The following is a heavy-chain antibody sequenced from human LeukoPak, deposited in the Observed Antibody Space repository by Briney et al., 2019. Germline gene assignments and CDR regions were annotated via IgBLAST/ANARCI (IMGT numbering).Heavy chain of an antibody. V-gene: IGHV1-2*02. D-gene: IGHD2-15*01. CDR3: ARESPYCSGGSYYPGAFDI. CDR1: GYTFTGYY. J-gene: IGHJ3*02. Sequence: GASVKVSCKASGYTFTGYYMHWVRQAPGQGLEWMGWINPNSGGTNYAQKFQGRVTMTRDTSISTAYMELSRLRSDDTAVYYCARESPYCSGGSYYPGAFDIWGQGTMVTVSS. CDR2: INPNSGGT.